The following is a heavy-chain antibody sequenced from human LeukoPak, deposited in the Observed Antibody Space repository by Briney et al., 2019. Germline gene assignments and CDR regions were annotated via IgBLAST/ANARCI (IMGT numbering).Heavy chain of an antibody. Sequence: GGSLRLSCAASGFTFSSYAMHWVRQAPGKGLEWVVVISYDGSNKYYADSVKGRFTISRDNSKNTLYLQMNSLRAEDTAVYYCAKDTGYYYDSSPLFDYWGQGTLVTVSS. V-gene: IGHV3-30-3*01. J-gene: IGHJ4*02. CDR1: GFTFSSYA. CDR2: ISYDGSNK. CDR3: AKDTGYYYDSSPLFDY. D-gene: IGHD3-22*01.